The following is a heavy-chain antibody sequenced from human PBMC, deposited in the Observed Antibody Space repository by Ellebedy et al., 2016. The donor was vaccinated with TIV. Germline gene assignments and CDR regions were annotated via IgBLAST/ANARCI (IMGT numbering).Heavy chain of an antibody. D-gene: IGHD6-19*01. CDR1: GFTFAIYS. CDR3: TKGGWLDD. V-gene: IGHV3-23*01. Sequence: GGSLRLXXAASGFTFAIYSMNWVRQAPGTGLEWVSAISESGDETYYTDSVKGRFTVSRDNFGQILYLQMNSLRADDSARYYCTKGGWLDDWGPGTLVTVSS. J-gene: IGHJ4*02. CDR2: ISESGDET.